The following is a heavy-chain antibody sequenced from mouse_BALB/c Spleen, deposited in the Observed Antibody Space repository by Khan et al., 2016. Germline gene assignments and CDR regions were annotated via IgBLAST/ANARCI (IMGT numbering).Heavy chain of an antibody. CDR2: IWVGGSA. V-gene: IGHV2-9*02. J-gene: IGHJ4*01. CDR1: GFSLTSGG. CDR3: AREEGCKWGYAMDY. Sequence: QVQLKESGPGLVAPSQSLSLTCTVTGFSLTSGGLHWGRQPPGKGLEWQGVIWVGGSANYNSALMFRLRISKDNTKSQVFLQMNRQQTSDTAMYTCAREEGCKWGYAMDYWGQGTSVTVSS.